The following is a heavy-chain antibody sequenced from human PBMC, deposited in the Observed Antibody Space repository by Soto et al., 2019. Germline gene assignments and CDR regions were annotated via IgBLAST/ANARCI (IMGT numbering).Heavy chain of an antibody. J-gene: IGHJ4*02. CDR3: ARDSSGWPTNFDY. V-gene: IGHV5-10-1*01. CDR2: IDPSDSYT. D-gene: IGHD6-19*01. CDR1: GYSFTSYW. Sequence: GESLKISCKGSGYSFTSYWISWVRQMPGKGLEWMGRIDPSDSYTNYSPSFQGHVTISADKSISTAYLQWSSLKASDTAMHYCARDSSGWPTNFDYWGQGTLVTVSS.